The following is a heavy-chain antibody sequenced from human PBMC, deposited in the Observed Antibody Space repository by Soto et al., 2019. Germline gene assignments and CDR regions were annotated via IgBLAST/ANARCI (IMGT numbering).Heavy chain of an antibody. Sequence: LGGSLRLSCAASGFTFSNAWMSWVRQAPGKGLEWVGRIKSKTDGGTTDYAAPVKGRFTISRDDSKNTLYLQMNSLKTEDTAVYYCSTDHPPIPSNYGAFDIWGQGTMVTVSS. CDR1: GFTFSNAW. V-gene: IGHV3-15*01. J-gene: IGHJ3*02. CDR3: STDHPPIPSNYGAFDI. D-gene: IGHD4-17*01. CDR2: IKSKTDGGTT.